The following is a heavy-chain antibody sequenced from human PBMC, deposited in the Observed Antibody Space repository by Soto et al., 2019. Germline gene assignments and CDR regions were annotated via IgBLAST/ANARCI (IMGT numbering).Heavy chain of an antibody. Sequence: SETLSLTCTVSGGSMRGDNYFWSWIRQPPGKGLDLIGYIYYSGIAYYNPSLERRITMSVDTSKKQFSLKLTSVTAADTAIYYCAGLKYYLIVSDTADRGSHWFDPWGQGALVTVSS. CDR2: IYYSGIA. J-gene: IGHJ5*02. CDR3: AGLKYYLIVSDTADRGSHWFDP. CDR1: GGSMRGDNYF. V-gene: IGHV4-30-4*01. D-gene: IGHD5-18*01.